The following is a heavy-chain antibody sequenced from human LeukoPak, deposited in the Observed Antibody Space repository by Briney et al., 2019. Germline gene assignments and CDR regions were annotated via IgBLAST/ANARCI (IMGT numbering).Heavy chain of an antibody. D-gene: IGHD3-16*01. Sequence: GGSLRLSCAASGFTFSSYAMNWVRQAPGKGLEWVSFVSISSGTIYYADSVKGRFSISRDNAKSSLDLQMNSLRAEDTAVYYCARAMSTFGGVRNYFDSWGQGTLVTVSS. CDR2: VSISSGTI. V-gene: IGHV3-48*04. J-gene: IGHJ4*02. CDR3: ARAMSTFGGVRNYFDS. CDR1: GFTFSSYA.